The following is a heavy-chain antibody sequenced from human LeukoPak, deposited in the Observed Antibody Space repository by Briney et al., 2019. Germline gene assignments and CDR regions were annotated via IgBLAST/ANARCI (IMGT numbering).Heavy chain of an antibody. Sequence: PAGSLRLSCAASGFTFSDYYMSWIRQAPGKGLEWVSYISSSSSYTNYADSVKGRFTISRDNAKNSLYLQMNSLRAEDTAVYYCARVGYYYDSSGYYPHQNFDYWGQGTLVTVSS. V-gene: IGHV3-11*06. CDR1: GFTFSDYY. CDR3: ARVGYYYDSSGYYPHQNFDY. D-gene: IGHD3-22*01. CDR2: ISSSSSYT. J-gene: IGHJ4*02.